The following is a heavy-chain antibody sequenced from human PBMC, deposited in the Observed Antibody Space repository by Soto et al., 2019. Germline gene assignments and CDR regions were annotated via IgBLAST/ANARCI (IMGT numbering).Heavy chain of an antibody. D-gene: IGHD3-3*01. CDR3: ARKGVAFDY. CDR1: GFTFSSYS. CDR2: ISTTSSSI. V-gene: IGHV3-48*02. J-gene: IGHJ4*02. Sequence: PGGSLRLSCAASGFTFSSYSMNWVRQAPGKGLEWISYISTTSSSIYYADSVKGRFTISRDNAKNSLFLQMNSLRDEDTAVYYCARKGVAFDYWGQGXLVTVSS.